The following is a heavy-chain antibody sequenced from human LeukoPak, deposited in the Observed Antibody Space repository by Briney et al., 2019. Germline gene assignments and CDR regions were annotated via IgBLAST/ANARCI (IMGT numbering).Heavy chain of an antibody. CDR1: GYTFTGYY. J-gene: IGHJ4*02. CDR3: AREKSILRYFASGLGY. V-gene: IGHV1-2*02. Sequence: GASVKVSCKASGYTFTGYYMHWVRQAPGQGLEWMGWINPNSGGTNYAQKFQGRVTMTRDTSISTAYMELSRLRSDDTAVYYCAREKSILRYFASGLGYWGQGTLVTVSS. CDR2: INPNSGGT. D-gene: IGHD3-9*01.